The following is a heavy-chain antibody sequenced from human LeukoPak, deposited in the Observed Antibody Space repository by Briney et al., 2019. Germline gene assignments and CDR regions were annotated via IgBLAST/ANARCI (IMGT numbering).Heavy chain of an antibody. J-gene: IGHJ5*02. CDR1: GFTFSSYG. V-gene: IGHV3-30*02. D-gene: IGHD6-13*01. CDR2: IQYDGSNK. Sequence: PGGSLTHSCAASGFTFSSYGMHWVRQAPGKGLEWVAFIQYDGSNKYYADSVKGRFTISRDNSKNTLYLQMNSLRAEDTAVYYCAKGAAAAGTSWFDPWGQGTLVTVSS. CDR3: AKGAAAAGTSWFDP.